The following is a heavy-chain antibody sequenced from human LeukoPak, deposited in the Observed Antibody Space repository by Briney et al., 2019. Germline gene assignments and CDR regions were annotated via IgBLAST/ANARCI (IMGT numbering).Heavy chain of an antibody. CDR2: ISWNSGSI. CDR1: GFTFDDYA. D-gene: IGHD5-24*01. V-gene: IGHV3-9*01. J-gene: IGHJ6*02. Sequence: GGSLRLSCAASGFTFDDYAMHWVRQAPGKGLEWVSGISWNSGSIGYADSVKGRFTISRDNAKNSLYLQMNSLRAEDTALYYCARVKMAYYYYGMDVWGQGTTVTVSS. CDR3: ARVKMAYYYYGMDV.